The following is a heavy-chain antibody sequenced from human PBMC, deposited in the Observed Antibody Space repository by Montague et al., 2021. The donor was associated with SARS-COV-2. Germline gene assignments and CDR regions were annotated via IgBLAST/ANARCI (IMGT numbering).Heavy chain of an antibody. J-gene: IGHJ4*02. CDR2: IYYSGST. V-gene: IGHV4-39*01. CDR1: DGSISSSSYY. Sequence: SETLFLTCTVSDGSISSSSYYWGWIRQPPGKGLEWIGSIYYSGSTYYNPSLKSRVTISVDTSKNQFSLKLSSVTAADTAVYYCASPGPPYYGSGSYRYFFDYWGQGTLVTVSS. CDR3: ASPGPPYYGSGSYRYFFDY. D-gene: IGHD3-10*01.